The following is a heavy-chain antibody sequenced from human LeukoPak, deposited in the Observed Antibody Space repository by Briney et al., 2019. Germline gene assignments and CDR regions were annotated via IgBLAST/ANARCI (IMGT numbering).Heavy chain of an antibody. D-gene: IGHD1-26*01. J-gene: IGHJ4*02. CDR1: GLTFSGYA. Sequence: GGSLRLSCAASGLTFSGYAMHWLRPASGKGLHWVARIRSKANTYAPAHAPPVKGRFTISKGDSKNTADLQMNTLKTENTAVYYCTSKRWGLLVDFDYWGQGTLVAGSS. V-gene: IGHV3-73*01. CDR3: TSKRWGLLVDFDY. CDR2: IRSKANTYAP.